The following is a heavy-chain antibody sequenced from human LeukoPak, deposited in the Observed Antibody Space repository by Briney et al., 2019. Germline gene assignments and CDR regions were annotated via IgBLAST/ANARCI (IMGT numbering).Heavy chain of an antibody. CDR3: ARAPRPTTVAAHYMDV. D-gene: IGHD6-6*01. CDR2: ISSSGSTI. V-gene: IGHV3-48*04. Sequence: PGGSLRLSCAASGFTFSSYSMSWIRQAPGKGLEWVSYISSSGSTIYYADSVKGRFTISRDNAKNSLYLQMNSLRAEDTAVYYCARAPRPTTVAAHYMDVWGKGSTVTVSS. J-gene: IGHJ6*03. CDR1: GFTFSSYS.